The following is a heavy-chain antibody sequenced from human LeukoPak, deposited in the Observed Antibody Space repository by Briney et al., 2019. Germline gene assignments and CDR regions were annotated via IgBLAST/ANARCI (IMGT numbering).Heavy chain of an antibody. V-gene: IGHV3-23*01. D-gene: IGHD6-13*01. J-gene: IGHJ4*02. CDR2: INGRGDGS. Sequence: GGSLRLSCEASGSTFSIFAMSWVRQAPGKGLEWVSSINGRGDGSYYADSVRGRFTISRDNSKNTLYLQMNSLRAEDTAVYYCAGDKVSSGSWYIWDYWGQGTLVTVTS. CDR3: AGDKVSSGSWYIWDY. CDR1: GSTFSIFA.